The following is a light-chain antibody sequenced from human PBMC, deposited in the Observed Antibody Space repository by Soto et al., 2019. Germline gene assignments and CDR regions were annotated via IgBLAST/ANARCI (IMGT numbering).Light chain of an antibody. CDR1: SGDVGKFNL. Sequence: QPVLTQPASVSGSPGQSITISCTGTSGDVGKFNLVSWYQHHPGRAPKLIIYDVTQWPSGASTRFSGSKSGNTASLTIFGLQADDEADYYCCSYAGDTTFYVFGTGTKLTVL. CDR3: CSYAGDTTFYV. CDR2: DVT. J-gene: IGLJ1*01. V-gene: IGLV2-23*02.